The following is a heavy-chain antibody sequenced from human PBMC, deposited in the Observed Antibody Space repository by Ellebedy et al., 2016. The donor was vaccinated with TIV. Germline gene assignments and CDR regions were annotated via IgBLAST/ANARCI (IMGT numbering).Heavy chain of an antibody. D-gene: IGHD3-22*01. CDR1: GGSISSGGYY. J-gene: IGHJ3*02. CDR2: IYYSGST. CDR3: ARDYDSSSGAFDI. Sequence: SETLSLTXTVSGGSISSGGYYWSWIRQHPGKGLEWIGYIYYSGSTYYNPSLKSRVTISVDTSKNQFSLKLSSVTAADTAVYYCARDYDSSSGAFDIWGQGTMVTVSS. V-gene: IGHV4-31*03.